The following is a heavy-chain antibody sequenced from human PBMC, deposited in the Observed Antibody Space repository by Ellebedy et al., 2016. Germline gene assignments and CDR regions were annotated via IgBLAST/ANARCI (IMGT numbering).Heavy chain of an antibody. Sequence: ASVKVSCKASGYTFTSYYMHWVRQAPGQGLEWMGIINPSGGSTSYAQKFQGRVTMTRDTSTRTVYMELSSLRSEDTAVYYCAVMTTVTTGSRDYWGQGTLVTVSS. CDR2: INPSGGST. CDR3: AVMTTVTTGSRDY. V-gene: IGHV1-46*01. D-gene: IGHD4-17*01. CDR1: GYTFTSYY. J-gene: IGHJ4*02.